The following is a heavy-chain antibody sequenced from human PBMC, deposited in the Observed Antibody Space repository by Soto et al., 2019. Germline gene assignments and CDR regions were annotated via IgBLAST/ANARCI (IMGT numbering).Heavy chain of an antibody. J-gene: IGHJ4*02. Sequence: QVQLVQSGAEVKKGGSSVKVSCKASGGTFSTYGIGWVRQAPGQGLEWMGGIIPMFGSAKYAQKFQGRVTITADESTDTLYMELSSLRSEDTAVYYCARGTFYYDSRGYRHFDYWGQGTLVTVSS. CDR3: ARGTFYYDSRGYRHFDY. V-gene: IGHV1-69*01. D-gene: IGHD3-22*01. CDR1: GGTFSTYG. CDR2: IIPMFGSA.